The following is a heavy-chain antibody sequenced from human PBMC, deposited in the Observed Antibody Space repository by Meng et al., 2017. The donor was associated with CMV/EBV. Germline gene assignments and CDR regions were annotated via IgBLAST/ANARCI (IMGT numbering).Heavy chain of an antibody. V-gene: IGHV3-48*04. CDR3: AREGPTGAFDI. CDR2: ISSCSSTI. Sequence: GESLKISCAASGFTFSSYSMNWVRQAPGKGLEWVSYISSCSSTIYYADSVKGRFTISRDNAKNSLYLQMNSLRAEDTAVYYCAREGPTGAFDIWGQGTMVTVSS. CDR1: GFTFSSYS. J-gene: IGHJ3*02. D-gene: IGHD4-11*01.